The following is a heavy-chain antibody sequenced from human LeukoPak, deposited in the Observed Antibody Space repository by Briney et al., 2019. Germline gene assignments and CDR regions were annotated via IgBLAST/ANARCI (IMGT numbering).Heavy chain of an antibody. V-gene: IGHV1-3*01. CDR3: ARGPRAAADDY. D-gene: IGHD6-13*01. CDR1: GYTFSDYY. CDR2: INAGNGNT. J-gene: IGHJ4*02. Sequence: ASVKVSCKASGYTFSDYYMHWVRQAPGQRPEWMGWINAGNGNTKYSQKFQDRVTITRDTSASTAYMELTSLTSEDTAVYYCARGPRAAADDYWGQGTLVTVSS.